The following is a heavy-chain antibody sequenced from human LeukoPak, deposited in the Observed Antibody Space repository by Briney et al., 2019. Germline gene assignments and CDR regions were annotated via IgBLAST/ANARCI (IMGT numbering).Heavy chain of an antibody. V-gene: IGHV3-23*01. D-gene: IGHD2-15*01. Sequence: GGSLRLSCAASGFTFSSYAMSWVRQAPGKGLEWVSAISGSGGSTYYADSVKGRFTISRDNSKNTLYLQMNSLRAEDTAVYYCAKIPGDIVVVVVAVPYYFDYWGQGTLVTVSS. CDR2: ISGSGGST. CDR1: GFTFSSYA. CDR3: AKIPGDIVVVVVAVPYYFDY. J-gene: IGHJ4*02.